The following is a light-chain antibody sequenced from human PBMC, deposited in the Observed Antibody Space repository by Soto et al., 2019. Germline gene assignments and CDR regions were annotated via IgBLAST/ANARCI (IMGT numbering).Light chain of an antibody. CDR3: SSYTSRSTLV. J-gene: IGLJ2*01. Sequence: QSALTQPASVSGSPGQSITISCTGTSSDVGGYNYASWYQQHPGKAPKLMIYEVSNRPSGVSNRFSGSKSGNTASLTISGLQAEDEADYYCSSYTSRSTLVFGGGTKLTVL. CDR1: SSDVGGYNY. CDR2: EVS. V-gene: IGLV2-14*01.